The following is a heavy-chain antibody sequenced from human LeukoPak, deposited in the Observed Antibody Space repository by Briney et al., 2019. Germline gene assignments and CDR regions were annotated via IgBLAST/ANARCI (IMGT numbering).Heavy chain of an antibody. D-gene: IGHD3-3*01. CDR1: GFTFSSYS. Sequence: KAGGSPRLSCAASGFTFSSYSMNWVRQAPGKGLEWVSSISSSSSYIYYADSVKGRFTISRDNAKNTLYLQMNSLRAEDTAVYYCARDSADFWSGYYLDYWGQGTLVTVSS. J-gene: IGHJ4*02. CDR3: ARDSADFWSGYYLDY. CDR2: ISSSSSYI. V-gene: IGHV3-21*01.